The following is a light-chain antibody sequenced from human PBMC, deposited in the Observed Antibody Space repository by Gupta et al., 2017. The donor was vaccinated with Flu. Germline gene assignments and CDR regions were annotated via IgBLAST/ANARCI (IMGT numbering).Light chain of an antibody. CDR2: SNN. CDR1: SSNIGSNT. V-gene: IGLV1-44*01. Sequence: QSVLTQPPSASGTPGPRVPISCSGSSSNIGSNTVNWYQQLPGPAPKLLIYSNNQRPSGVPDRFSGSKSGTSASMAISWLQAEDEADYYCAAWDDSLNGRVFGGGTKLTVL. CDR3: AAWDDSLNGRV. J-gene: IGLJ3*02.